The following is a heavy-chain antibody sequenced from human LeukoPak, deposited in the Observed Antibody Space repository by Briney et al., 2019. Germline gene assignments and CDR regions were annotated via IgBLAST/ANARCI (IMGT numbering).Heavy chain of an antibody. CDR2: INPDSGDT. D-gene: IGHD3-10*01. Sequence: ASVKVSFKASGYTFTGYYLHWVRKAPGQGLEWMGWINPDSGDTNYLQKFQGRVTMTRDTSISTAYMELSRLSSDDTAVYYCTRDLLGGSGTFDPWGQGTLVTVSS. CDR1: GYTFTGYY. V-gene: IGHV1-2*02. CDR3: TRDLLGGSGTFDP. J-gene: IGHJ5*02.